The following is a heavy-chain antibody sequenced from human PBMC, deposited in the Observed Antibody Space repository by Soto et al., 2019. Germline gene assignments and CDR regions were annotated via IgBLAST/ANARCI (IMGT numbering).Heavy chain of an antibody. CDR3: AKEHTLHNSGWVFEF. CDR1: GFTFSSYG. J-gene: IGHJ4*02. Sequence: QVQLVESGGGVVQPGGSLRLSCAASGFTFSSYGIQWVRQAPGKGLEWVAVISYDGSLIYYADSVKGRFTISRDNSKNTLYLQMNSLRVEDTAVYYCAKEHTLHNSGWVFEFWGQGALVTVSP. D-gene: IGHD6-19*01. CDR2: ISYDGSLI. V-gene: IGHV3-30*18.